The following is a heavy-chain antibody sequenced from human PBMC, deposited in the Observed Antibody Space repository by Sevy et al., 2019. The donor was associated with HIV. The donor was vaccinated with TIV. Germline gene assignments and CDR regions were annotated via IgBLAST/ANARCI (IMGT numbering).Heavy chain of an antibody. Sequence: GGSLRLSCAVSGFTFSSYTMNWVRQAPGKGLEWVSSISSSSSYIYYADSVKGRFTISRDNAKNSLYLQMNSLRAEDTAVYYCAREEEDDVWGTSRDLTFFDYWGQGTLVTVSS. J-gene: IGHJ4*02. CDR1: GFTFSSYT. D-gene: IGHD3-16*02. CDR2: ISSSSSYI. V-gene: IGHV3-21*01. CDR3: AREEEDDVWGTSRDLTFFDY.